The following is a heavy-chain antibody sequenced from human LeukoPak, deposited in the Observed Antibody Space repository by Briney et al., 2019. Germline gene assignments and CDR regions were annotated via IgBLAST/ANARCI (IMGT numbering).Heavy chain of an antibody. J-gene: IGHJ5*02. V-gene: IGHV3-15*04. CDR3: VSLFECSNCACNWTTP. CDR2: IERKTDGGTT. Sequence: GGSLSLSCAVSGFASRNAVVNRVRQAPGKGLEWVGRIERKTDGGTTDYAAPVKGRFTISRDDSKNTLYLQMSSLKTEDTAVYYCVSLFECSNCACNWTTPCSERTLVTVSS. D-gene: IGHD1-1*01. CDR1: GFASRNAV.